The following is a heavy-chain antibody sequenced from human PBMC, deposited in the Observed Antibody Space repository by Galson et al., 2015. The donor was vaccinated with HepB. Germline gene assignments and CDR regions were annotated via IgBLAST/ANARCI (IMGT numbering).Heavy chain of an antibody. D-gene: IGHD3-16*02. V-gene: IGHV3-48*03. CDR3: ARDPLGGSYRLYYFDY. CDR2: ISSSGSTI. CDR1: GSTFSSYE. J-gene: IGHJ4*02. Sequence: SLRLSCAASGSTFSSYEMNWVRQAPGKGLEWVSYISSSGSTIYYADSVKGRFTISRDNAKNSLYLQMNSLRAEDTAVYYCARDPLGGSYRLYYFDYWGQGTLVTVSS.